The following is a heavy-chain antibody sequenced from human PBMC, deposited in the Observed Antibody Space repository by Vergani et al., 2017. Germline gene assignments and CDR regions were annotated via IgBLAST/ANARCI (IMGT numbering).Heavy chain of an antibody. CDR2: IYSSGST. CDR1: GVSISSGDYY. D-gene: IGHD3-10*01. V-gene: IGHV4-30-4*01. CDR3: AREAYGSGSYYYYYYYMDV. J-gene: IGHJ6*03. Sequence: QVQLQESGPGLVKPSQTLSLTCTVSGVSISSGDYYWSWIRQPPGKGLEWIGYIYSSGSTYYNPSLKSRVTISVDTSKNQFSLKLSSVTAADTAVYYCAREAYGSGSYYYYYYYMDVWGKGTTVTVSS.